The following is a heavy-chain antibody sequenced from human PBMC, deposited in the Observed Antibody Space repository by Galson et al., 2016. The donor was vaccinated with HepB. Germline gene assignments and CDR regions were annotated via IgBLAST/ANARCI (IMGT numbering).Heavy chain of an antibody. CDR2: IWYDGSYK. D-gene: IGHD1-1*01. V-gene: IGHV3-33*06. J-gene: IGHJ6*03. CDR3: AKGRKERRYYYYMDV. Sequence: SVRLSCAASGFIFSSYGMLWVRQAPGKGLEWVATIWYDGSYKYSADSVKGRFTISRDNSKNTLYLQMNSLRVEDTAVYYCAKGRKERRYYYYMDVWGKGTAVTVSS. CDR1: GFIFSSYG.